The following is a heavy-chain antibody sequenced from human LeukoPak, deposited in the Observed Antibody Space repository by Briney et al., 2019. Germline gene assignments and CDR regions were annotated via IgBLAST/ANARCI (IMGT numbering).Heavy chain of an antibody. J-gene: IGHJ4*02. CDR1: GFIFSSYA. V-gene: IGHV3-48*02. D-gene: IGHD6-19*01. Sequence: GGSLRLSCAASGFIFSSYAMNWVRQAPGKGLEWVSYISSSGNTIYYADSVKGRFTISRDNARSSLYLQMNSLRDEDTAVYYCARRDSSGWYHGYWGQGTPVAVSS. CDR3: ARRDSSGWYHGY. CDR2: ISSSGNTI.